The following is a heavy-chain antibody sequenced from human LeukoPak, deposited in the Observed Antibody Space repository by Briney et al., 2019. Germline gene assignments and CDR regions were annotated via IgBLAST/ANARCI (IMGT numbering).Heavy chain of an antibody. CDR1: GLTFSSHW. V-gene: IGHV3-74*01. Sequence: PGGSLRLSCAASGLTFSSHWMHWVRQVPGKGLVWVSRITSDGSSTNYADSVKGRFTISRDNAKNTLYLQMNSLRAADTAVYYCEATGVGGYWGQRTLVTVSS. CDR3: EATGVGGY. D-gene: IGHD1-26*01. CDR2: ITSDGSST. J-gene: IGHJ4*02.